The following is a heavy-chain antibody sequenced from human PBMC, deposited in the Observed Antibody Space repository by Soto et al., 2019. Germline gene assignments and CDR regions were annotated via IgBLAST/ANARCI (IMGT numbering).Heavy chain of an antibody. CDR3: ARAIPTPTSIAAPGSRRASFYYYYGMDV. CDR2: IIPIFGTA. CDR1: GGTFSSYA. Sequence: ASVKVSCKASGGTFSSYAIGWVRQAPGQGLEWMGGIIPIFGTANYAQKFQGRVTITADESTSTAYMELSSLRSEDTAVYYCARAIPTPTSIAAPGSRRASFYYYYGMDVWGQGTTVTVYS. V-gene: IGHV1-69*13. J-gene: IGHJ6*02. D-gene: IGHD6-6*01.